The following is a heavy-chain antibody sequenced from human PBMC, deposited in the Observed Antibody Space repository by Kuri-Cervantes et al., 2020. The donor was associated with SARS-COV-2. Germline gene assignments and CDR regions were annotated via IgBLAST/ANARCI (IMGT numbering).Heavy chain of an antibody. Sequence: ESLKIFCTVSGGSISSYYWSWIRQPPGKGLEWIGYIYYSGSTNYNPSLKSRVTISVDTSKNQFSLKLSSVTAADTAVYYCASGGYSYSAYFDYWGQGTPVTVSS. CDR3: ASGGYSYSAYFDY. D-gene: IGHD5-18*01. CDR2: IYYSGST. J-gene: IGHJ4*01. CDR1: GGSISSYY. V-gene: IGHV4-59*01.